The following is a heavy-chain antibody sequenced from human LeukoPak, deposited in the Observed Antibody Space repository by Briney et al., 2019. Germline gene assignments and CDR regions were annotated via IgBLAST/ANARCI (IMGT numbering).Heavy chain of an antibody. J-gene: IGHJ6*03. CDR1: GGSISSYY. V-gene: IGHV4-4*07. Sequence: SETLSLTCTVSGGSISSYYWSWIRQPAGKGLEWIGRIYSSGSTNYNPSLKSRVTISLETSKNQFSLKLTSVTAADTAVYYCARAGYYSYSLDVWGKGPRSPSP. CDR3: ARAGYYSYSLDV. CDR2: IYSSGST.